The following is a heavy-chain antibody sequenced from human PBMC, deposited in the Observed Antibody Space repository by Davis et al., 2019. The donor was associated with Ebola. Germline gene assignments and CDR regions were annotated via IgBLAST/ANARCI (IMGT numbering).Heavy chain of an antibody. J-gene: IGHJ6*02. D-gene: IGHD3-10*01. CDR3: ARDLFYYGSGSYSRNYYYYGMDV. CDR2: IYYSGST. V-gene: IGHV4-59*01. Sequence: MPSETLSLTCSVYAGSFSCYYWSWIRQPPGKGLEWIGYIYYSGSTNYNPSLKSRITISVDTSKNQFSLKLSSVTAADTAVYYCARDLFYYGSGSYSRNYYYYGMDVWGQGTTVTVSS. CDR1: AGSFSCYY.